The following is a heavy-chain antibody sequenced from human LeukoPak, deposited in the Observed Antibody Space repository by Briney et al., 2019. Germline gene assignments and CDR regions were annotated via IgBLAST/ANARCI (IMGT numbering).Heavy chain of an antibody. J-gene: IGHJ4*02. D-gene: IGHD2-15*01. CDR2: IWYDGSRT. Sequence: PGTSLRLSFAAAGFTFSAYGFHWVRQAPGKGLEWVAVIWYDGSRTYYVDSVKGRFTISRDDSKNTLYLQMSSLRAEDTAVYYCARDLCSTSSCYDYWGQGTLVTVSS. CDR1: GFTFSAYG. V-gene: IGHV3-33*01. CDR3: ARDLCSTSSCYDY.